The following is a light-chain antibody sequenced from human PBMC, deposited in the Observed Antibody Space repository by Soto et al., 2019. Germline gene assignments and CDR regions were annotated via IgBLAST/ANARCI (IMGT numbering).Light chain of an antibody. V-gene: IGKV1-39*01. J-gene: IGKJ5*01. Sequence: DIQMTQSPSSLSASVGDRVTITCRASQSISSYLNWYQQKPGKAPKLLIYAASSLQSGVPSRFTGSGSGTDFTLTISSLQPEHFATYYCQQSYSTPTCGQGTRLEIK. CDR2: AAS. CDR3: QQSYSTPT. CDR1: QSISSY.